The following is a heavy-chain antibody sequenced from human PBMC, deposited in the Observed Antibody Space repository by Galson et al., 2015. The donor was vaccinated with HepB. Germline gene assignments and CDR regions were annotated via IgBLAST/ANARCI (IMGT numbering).Heavy chain of an antibody. D-gene: IGHD3-10*01. CDR1: GGSISSSSYY. J-gene: IGHJ5*02. V-gene: IGHV4-39*01. CDR2: VYYGGST. Sequence: SETLSLTCTVSGGSISSSSYYWGWIRQPPGKGLEWIGSVYYGGSTYYNPSLKSRVTISVDTSKNQFSLTLSSVTAADTAVYYCARVHLLWFGELSTPGWFDPWGQGNLVTVSS. CDR3: ARVHLLWFGELSTPGWFDP.